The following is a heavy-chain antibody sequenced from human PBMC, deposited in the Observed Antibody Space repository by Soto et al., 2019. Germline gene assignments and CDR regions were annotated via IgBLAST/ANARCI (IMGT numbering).Heavy chain of an antibody. CDR3: AADNKIPDILTERQVVRGAFDI. D-gene: IGHD3-9*01. CDR2: IVVGSGNT. CDR1: GFTFTSSA. J-gene: IGHJ3*02. V-gene: IGHV1-58*02. Sequence: ASVKVSCKASGFTFTSSAMQWVRRARGQRLEWIGWIVVGSGNTNYAQKFQERVTITRDMSTSTAYMELSSLRSEDTAVYYCAADNKIPDILTERQVVRGAFDIWGQGTMVTVSS.